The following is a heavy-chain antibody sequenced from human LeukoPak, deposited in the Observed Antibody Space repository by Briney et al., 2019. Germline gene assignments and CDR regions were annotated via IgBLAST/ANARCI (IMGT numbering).Heavy chain of an antibody. CDR1: GGSISSYY. V-gene: IGHV4-34*01. D-gene: IGHD3-10*01. CDR2: INHSGST. Sequence: SETLSLTCTVSGGSISSYYWSWIRQPPGKGLEWIGEINHSGSTNYNPSLKSRVTISVDTSKNQFSLKLSSVTAADTAVYYCARGRVFRSGSYYKNWFDPWGQGTLVTVSS. CDR3: ARGRVFRSGSYYKNWFDP. J-gene: IGHJ5*02.